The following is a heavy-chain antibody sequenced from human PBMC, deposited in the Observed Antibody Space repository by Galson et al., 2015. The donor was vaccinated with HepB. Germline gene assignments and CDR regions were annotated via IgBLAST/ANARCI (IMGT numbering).Heavy chain of an antibody. CDR3: AKASRAVAGMDGMGV. J-gene: IGHJ6*02. D-gene: IGHD6-19*01. CDR1: GFTLSSYA. CDR2: IISGGRT. V-gene: IGHV3-23*01. Sequence: SLRLSCAASGFTLSSYAMSWVRQAPGKGLEWVSVIISGGRTYYADSVKGRFTISRDNYKNTVYLKLNSLMAEDTAIFYCAKASRAVAGMDGMGVWGQGTTVTVSS.